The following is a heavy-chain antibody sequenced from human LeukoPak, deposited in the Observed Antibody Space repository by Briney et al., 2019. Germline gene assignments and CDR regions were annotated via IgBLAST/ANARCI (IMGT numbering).Heavy chain of an antibody. CDR1: GGSISSGSYY. J-gene: IGHJ4*02. V-gene: IGHV4-61*02. CDR2: MYYTGTI. CDR3: ARPIRN. Sequence: SQTLSLTCTVSGGSISSGSYYWSWIRQPAGKGLEWIGTMYYTGTIYYNPSLKSRVTISVDTSKNQFSLSLSSVTAADTAVYYCARPIRNWGQGTLVIVSS.